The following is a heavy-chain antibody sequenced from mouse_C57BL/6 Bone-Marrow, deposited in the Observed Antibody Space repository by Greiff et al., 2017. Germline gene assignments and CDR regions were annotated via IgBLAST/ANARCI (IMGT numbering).Heavy chain of an antibody. J-gene: IGHJ3*01. V-gene: IGHV1-15*01. Sequence: VHLVESGAELVRPGASVTLSCKASGYTFTDYEMHWVKQTPVHGLEWIGAIDPETGGTAYNQKFKGKAILTADKSSSTAYMELRSLTSEDSAVYFCGVFYYYGSSYGFFAYWGQGTLVTVSA. D-gene: IGHD1-1*01. CDR2: IDPETGGT. CDR1: GYTFTDYE. CDR3: GVFYYYGSSYGFFAY.